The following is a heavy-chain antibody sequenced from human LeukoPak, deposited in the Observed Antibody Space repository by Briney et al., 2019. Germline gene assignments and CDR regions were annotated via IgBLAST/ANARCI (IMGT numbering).Heavy chain of an antibody. Sequence: GGSLRLSCAASGFTFNNYWMTWVRQAPGKGLEWVANIKQDGSEKYYVDSVKGRFIISRDNAKNSLYLQMNSLRAEDTAVYYCARVYGEKAVAGTRCFDYWGQGTLVTVSS. J-gene: IGHJ4*02. CDR2: IKQDGSEK. CDR3: ARVYGEKAVAGTRCFDY. V-gene: IGHV3-7*03. CDR1: GFTFNNYW. D-gene: IGHD6-19*01.